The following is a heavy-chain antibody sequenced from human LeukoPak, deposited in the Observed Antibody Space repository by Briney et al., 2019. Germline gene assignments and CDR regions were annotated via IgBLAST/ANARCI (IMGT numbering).Heavy chain of an antibody. CDR1: GCTFTSYY. J-gene: IGHJ4*02. D-gene: IGHD5-24*01. CDR3: ARDRGTEMATKNLYYFDY. V-gene: IGHV1-46*01. Sequence: ASVKVSCKASGCTFTSYYMHWVRQAPGQGLEWMGIINPSGGSTSYAQKFQGRVTMTRDTSTSTVYMELSSLRSEDTAVYYCARDRGTEMATKNLYYFDYWGQGTLVTVSS. CDR2: INPSGGST.